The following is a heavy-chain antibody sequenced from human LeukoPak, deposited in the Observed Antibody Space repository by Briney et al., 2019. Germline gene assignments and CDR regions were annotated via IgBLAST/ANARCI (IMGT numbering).Heavy chain of an antibody. V-gene: IGHV3-73*01. CDR2: MRSKANDFAT. J-gene: IGHJ4*02. Sequence: PGGSLKLSCATSGFTFSGSAMHWVRQAPGKGPEWVGRMRSKANDFATAYGASVQGRFIISRDNSKNTLYLQMNSLGAEDTAVYYCAKVPLYYYDSSGYNDYWGQGTLVTVSS. CDR1: GFTFSGSA. CDR3: AKVPLYYYDSSGYNDY. D-gene: IGHD3-22*01.